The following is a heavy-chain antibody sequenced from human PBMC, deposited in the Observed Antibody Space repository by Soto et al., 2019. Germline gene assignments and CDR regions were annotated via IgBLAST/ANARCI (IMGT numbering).Heavy chain of an antibody. CDR2: IGTAGDT. CDR1: GFTFSSYD. V-gene: IGHV3-13*01. Sequence: EVQLVESGGGLVQPGGSLRLSCAASGFTFSSYDMHWVRQATGKGLEWVSAIGTAGDTYYPGSVKGRFTISRENAKNSLYLQMNSLRAEDTAVYYCARDLGDGGFDPWGQGTLVTVSS. CDR3: ARDLGDGGFDP. D-gene: IGHD3-16*01. J-gene: IGHJ5*02.